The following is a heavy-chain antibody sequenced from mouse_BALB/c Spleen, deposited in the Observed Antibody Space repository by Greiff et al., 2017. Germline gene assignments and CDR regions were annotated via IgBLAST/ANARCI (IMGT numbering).Heavy chain of an antibody. Sequence: LQQSGAELVRPGALVKLSCKASGFNIKDYYMHWVKQRPEQGLEWIGWIDPENGNTIYDPKFQGKASITADTSSNTAYLQLSSLTSEDTAVYYCARGGYGNPLAYWGQGTLVTVSA. CDR3: ARGGYGNPLAY. D-gene: IGHD2-1*01. CDR2: IDPENGNT. J-gene: IGHJ3*01. CDR1: GFNIKDYY. V-gene: IGHV14-1*02.